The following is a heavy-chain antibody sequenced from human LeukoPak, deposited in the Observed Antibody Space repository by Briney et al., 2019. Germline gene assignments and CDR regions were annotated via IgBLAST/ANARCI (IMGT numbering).Heavy chain of an antibody. Sequence: EWVGEIYLRGNTNYTPSLESRATISVDESKTQLSLRLESVTAADTAVYYCARGTITTVTDSWGPGTLVTVSS. CDR3: ARGTITTVTDS. V-gene: IGHV4-4*02. J-gene: IGHJ4*02. CDR2: IYLRGNT. D-gene: IGHD4-17*01.